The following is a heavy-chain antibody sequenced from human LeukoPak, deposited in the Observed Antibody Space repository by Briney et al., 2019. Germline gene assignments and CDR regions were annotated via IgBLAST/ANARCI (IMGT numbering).Heavy chain of an antibody. J-gene: IGHJ4*02. V-gene: IGHV3-33*08. Sequence: GESLRLSCAASGFSFSNYGIHWVRQAPGKGLEWVAVIWYDGSNQYYADSVKGRFTISRDNSKNTLYLQMNSLRAEDTAVYYCARVGADLTGTPFDYWGQGTLVTVSS. CDR1: GFSFSNYG. CDR2: IWYDGSNQ. D-gene: IGHD1/OR15-1a*01. CDR3: ARVGADLTGTPFDY.